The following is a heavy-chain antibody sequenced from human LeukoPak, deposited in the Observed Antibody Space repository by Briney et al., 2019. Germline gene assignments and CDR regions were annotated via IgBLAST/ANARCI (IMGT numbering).Heavy chain of an antibody. J-gene: IGHJ4*02. CDR2: FYYSGST. CDR3: VKEASKFTIFGVATDDY. Sequence: PSETLSLTWTVSGGSISSYYWSWSRQPPEKGLGWIGYFYYSGSTNYNPSLKSRVTIPVDTSKNPFSLKRSSVTTADTAVYYCVKEASKFTIFGVATDDYWGQGTRVTVSS. D-gene: IGHD3-3*01. V-gene: IGHV4-59*01. CDR1: GGSISSYY.